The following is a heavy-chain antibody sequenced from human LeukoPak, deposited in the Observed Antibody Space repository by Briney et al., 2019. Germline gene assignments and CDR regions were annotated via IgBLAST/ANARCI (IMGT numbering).Heavy chain of an antibody. V-gene: IGHV1-69*13. D-gene: IGHD3-22*01. CDR2: LIPIYGSA. J-gene: IGHJ3*02. CDR3: AGFFYDNSGDAFDI. CDR1: GGSFTFTSHA. Sequence: GASVKVSCKASGGSFTFTSHAISWVRQAPGQGLDWMGGLIPIYGSANYAQKFQGRVTITSDESTRTVYMELSSLRPEDSAVYYCAGFFYDNSGDAFDIWGQGTMVTVSS.